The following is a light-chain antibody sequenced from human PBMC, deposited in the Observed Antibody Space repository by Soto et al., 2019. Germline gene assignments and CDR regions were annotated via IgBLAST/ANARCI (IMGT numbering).Light chain of an antibody. CDR3: QQYNSFSWT. V-gene: IGKV1-5*01. Sequence: DIQMTQSPATLSASKGDTVTITFGASQSISTWLAWYQQKPGKAPKLLIYDASSLEGGVPSRFSGSGSGTEFTLTISGLQPDDFATYYCQQYNSFSWTFGQGTIVDIK. CDR2: DAS. CDR1: QSISTW. J-gene: IGKJ1*01.